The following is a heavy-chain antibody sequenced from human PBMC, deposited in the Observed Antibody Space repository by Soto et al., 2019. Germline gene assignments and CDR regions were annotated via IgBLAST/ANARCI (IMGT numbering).Heavy chain of an antibody. CDR2: ISWNSGSI. CDR1: GFTFDDYA. J-gene: IGHJ4*02. V-gene: IGHV3-9*01. D-gene: IGHD1-1*01. CDR3: AKDSRYGSYFDY. Sequence: EVQLVESGGGLVQPGRSLRLSCAASGFTFDDYAMHWVRQAPGKGLEWVSGISWNSGSIGYADSVKGRFTISRDNAKNSLYLQMNSLRAEDTALYYCAKDSRYGSYFDYWGQGTLVTVSS.